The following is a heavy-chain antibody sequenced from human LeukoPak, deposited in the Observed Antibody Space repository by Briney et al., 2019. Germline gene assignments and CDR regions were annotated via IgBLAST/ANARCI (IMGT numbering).Heavy chain of an antibody. V-gene: IGHV4-59*01. CDR2: IYYSGST. CDR3: ARGYSYGYYYYMDV. J-gene: IGHJ6*03. D-gene: IGHD5-18*01. CDR1: GFSFSNYN. Sequence: PGGSLRLSCIASGFSFSNYNMNWVRQAPGKGLEWIGYIYYSGSTNYNPSLKSRVTISVDTSKNQFSLKLSSVTAADTAVYYCARGYSYGYYYYMDVWGKGTPVTVSS.